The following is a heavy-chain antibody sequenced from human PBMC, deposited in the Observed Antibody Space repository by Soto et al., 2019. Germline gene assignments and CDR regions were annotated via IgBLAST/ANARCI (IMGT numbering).Heavy chain of an antibody. V-gene: IGHV1-2*02. CDR1: GYTFTGYY. D-gene: IGHD5-12*01. CDR2: INPNSGGT. J-gene: IGHJ4*02. Sequence: GASVKVSCKASGYTFTGYYMHWVRQAPGQGLEWMGWINPNSGGTNYAQKFQGRVTMTRDTSISTAYMELSRLRSDDTAVYYCARDVEMATIDAYFDYWGQGTLVT. CDR3: ARDVEMATIDAYFDY.